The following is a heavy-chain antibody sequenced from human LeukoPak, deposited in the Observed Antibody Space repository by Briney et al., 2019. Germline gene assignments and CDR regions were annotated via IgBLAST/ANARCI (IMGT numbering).Heavy chain of an antibody. V-gene: IGHV1-46*01. CDR3: ARETKRELLPY. J-gene: IGHJ4*02. Sequence: ASVKVSCKASGYTFTSYYMHWVRQAPGQGLEWMGIINPSGGSTSYAQKFQGRVTMTRDMSTNTVYMELSSLRSEDTAVYYCARETKRELLPYWGQGTLVTVSS. D-gene: IGHD1-26*01. CDR1: GYTFTSYY. CDR2: INPSGGST.